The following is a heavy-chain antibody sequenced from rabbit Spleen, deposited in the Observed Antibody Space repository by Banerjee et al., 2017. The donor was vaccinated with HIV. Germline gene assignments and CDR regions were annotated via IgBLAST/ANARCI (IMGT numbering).Heavy chain of an antibody. CDR3: TRNFDL. CDR1: GLSLSSTHW. Sequence: QSLEESGGDLVKPGASLTLTCTASGLSLSSTHWIYWVRQAPGKGLEWIGTIYAGSTGTIDYASWAKGRLTISKTTSTTVTLQMTSLTAADTSTYFCTRNFDLWGPGTLVTVS. CDR2: IYAGSTGTI. J-gene: IGHJ4*01. V-gene: IGHV1S40*01.